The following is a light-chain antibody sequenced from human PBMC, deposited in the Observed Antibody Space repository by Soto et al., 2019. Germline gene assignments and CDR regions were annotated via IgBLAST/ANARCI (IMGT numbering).Light chain of an antibody. CDR3: HQYNSYHT. J-gene: IGKJ4*01. CDR2: DAS. CDR1: QSVNSW. Sequence: DIQMTQSPSTLSAFVGDRVTITCRAGQSVNSWLAWYQQRPGKAPKLLIYDASTLESGVPSRFSGSGSGTEFTLTISSLQPDDFATYYCHQYNSYHTFGGGTKVDIK. V-gene: IGKV1-5*01.